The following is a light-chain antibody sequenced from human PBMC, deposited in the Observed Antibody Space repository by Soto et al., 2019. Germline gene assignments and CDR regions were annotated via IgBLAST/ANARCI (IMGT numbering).Light chain of an antibody. CDR2: EVN. V-gene: IGLV2-8*01. Sequence: QSALTQPPSASGSPGQSVTISCTEASNDVGGYNYVSWYQQHPGKAPKLMIYEVNKRPSGVPDRFSGSKSGNTASLTVSGLQAEDEADYYCSSYGGSNNYVVFGGGTKLTVL. J-gene: IGLJ2*01. CDR3: SSYGGSNNYVV. CDR1: SNDVGGYNY.